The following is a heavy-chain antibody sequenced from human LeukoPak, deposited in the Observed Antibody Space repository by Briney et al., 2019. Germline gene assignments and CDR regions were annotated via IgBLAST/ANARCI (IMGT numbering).Heavy chain of an antibody. CDR3: ARARGTYANDAFDI. CDR1: GYSFTNYW. D-gene: IGHD1-26*01. Sequence: GESLKISCKGSGYSFTNYWIGWVRQMPGKGLEWMGIIFPADSDTRYSPSFQGQVTISADKSISIAYLHWSSLRSSDTAMYYCARARGTYANDAFDIWGQGTMVTVSP. CDR2: IFPADSDT. V-gene: IGHV5-51*01. J-gene: IGHJ3*02.